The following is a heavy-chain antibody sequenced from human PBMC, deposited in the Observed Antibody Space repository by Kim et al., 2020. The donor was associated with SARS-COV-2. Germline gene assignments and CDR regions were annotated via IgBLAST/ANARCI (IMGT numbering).Heavy chain of an antibody. D-gene: IGHD2-2*01. V-gene: IGHV3-23*01. Sequence: ADAAMCRFPISRHNSKNTLYLQMNSLRAEDTALYYCATSRVPAAPGVSDYWGQGTLVTVSS. J-gene: IGHJ4*02. CDR3: ATSRVPAAPGVSDY.